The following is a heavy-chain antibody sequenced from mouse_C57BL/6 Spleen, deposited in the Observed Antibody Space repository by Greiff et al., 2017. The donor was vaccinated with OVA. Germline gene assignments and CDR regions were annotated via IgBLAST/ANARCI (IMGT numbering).Heavy chain of an antibody. CDR3: ARSGEKTGRYFDV. J-gene: IGHJ1*03. CDR1: GYAFTNYL. Sequence: QVQLKQSGAELVRPGTSVKVSCKASGYAFTNYLIEWVKQRPGQGLEWIGVINPGSGGTNYNEKFKGKATLTADKSSSIAYMQLSSLTSEDSAVYFCARSGEKTGRYFDVWGTGTTVTVSS. D-gene: IGHD4-1*01. V-gene: IGHV1-54*01. CDR2: INPGSGGT.